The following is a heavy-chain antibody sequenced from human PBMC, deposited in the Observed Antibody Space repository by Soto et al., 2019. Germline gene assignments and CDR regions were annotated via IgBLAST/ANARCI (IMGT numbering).Heavy chain of an antibody. V-gene: IGHV3-30*18. CDR1: GFTFSSYG. Sequence: GGSLRLSCAASGFTFSSYGMHWVRQAPGKGLEWVAVISYDGSNKYYADSVKGRFTISRDNSKNTLYLQMNSLRAEDTAVYYCAKVDRDYYGSGSYYRPFADVWGKGTTVTVSS. CDR3: AKVDRDYYGSGSYYRPFADV. J-gene: IGHJ6*04. D-gene: IGHD3-10*01. CDR2: ISYDGSNK.